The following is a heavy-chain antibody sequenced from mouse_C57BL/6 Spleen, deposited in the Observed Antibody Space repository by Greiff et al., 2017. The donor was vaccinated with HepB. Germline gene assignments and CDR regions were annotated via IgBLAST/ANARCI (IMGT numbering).Heavy chain of an antibody. D-gene: IGHD4-1*01. CDR3: ASGRTGTGYAMVY. V-gene: IGHV1-55*01. CDR2: IYPGSGST. CDR1: GYTFTSYW. Sequence: VQLQQSGAELVKPGASVKMSCKASGYTFTSYWITWVKQRPGQGLEWIGDIYPGSGSTNYNEKFKSNATLTVDTSSTTAYMQLSSLTSEDSAVYYCASGRTGTGYAMVYWGQGTSVTVSS. J-gene: IGHJ4*01.